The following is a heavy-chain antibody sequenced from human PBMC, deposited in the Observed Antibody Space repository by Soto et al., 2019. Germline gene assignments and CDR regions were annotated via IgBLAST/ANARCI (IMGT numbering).Heavy chain of an antibody. V-gene: IGHV4-39*07. J-gene: IGHJ1*01. D-gene: IGHD3-10*01. CDR1: GGSISSSSYY. Sequence: SETLSLTCTVSGGSISSSSYYWGWIRQPPGKGLEWIGSIYYSGSTYYNPSLESRVTISVDTSKNQFSLKLSSVTAADTAVYYCARDESPYGSGPFWGQGTLVTVSS. CDR3: ARDESPYGSGPF. CDR2: IYYSGST.